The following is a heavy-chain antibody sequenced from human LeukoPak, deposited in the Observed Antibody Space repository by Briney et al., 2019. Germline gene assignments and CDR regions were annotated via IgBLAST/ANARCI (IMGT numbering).Heavy chain of an antibody. Sequence: GASVKVSCKASGGTFSSYAISWVRQAPGQGLEWMGGIIPIFGTANYAQKFQGRVTITADESTSTAYMELSSLRSEDTAVYYCASAYYDFWSGFVHNYYYGMDVWGQGTTVTVSS. CDR1: GGTFSSYA. CDR2: IIPIFGTA. J-gene: IGHJ6*02. D-gene: IGHD3-3*01. CDR3: ASAYYDFWSGFVHNYYYGMDV. V-gene: IGHV1-69*13.